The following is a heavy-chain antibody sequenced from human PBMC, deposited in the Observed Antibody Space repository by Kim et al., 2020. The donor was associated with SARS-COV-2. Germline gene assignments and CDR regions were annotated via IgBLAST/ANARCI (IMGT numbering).Heavy chain of an antibody. CDR1: GGTFSSYA. V-gene: IGHV1-69*13. CDR2: IIPIFGTA. CDR3: ARAPQWFGELLSPLWD. D-gene: IGHD3-10*01. Sequence: SVKVSCKASGGTFSSYAISWVRQAPGQGLEWMGGIIPIFGTANYAQKFQGRVTITADESTSTAYMELRSLRSEDTAVYYCARAPQWFGELLSPLWDWGQGTLVTVSS. J-gene: IGHJ4*02.